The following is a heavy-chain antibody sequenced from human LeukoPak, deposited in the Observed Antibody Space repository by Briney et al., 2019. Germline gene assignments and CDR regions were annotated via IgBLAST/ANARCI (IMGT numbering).Heavy chain of an antibody. CDR2: IKTDGTSP. V-gene: IGHV3-74*01. J-gene: IGHJ4*02. Sequence: GGSLRLSCAASGFTFSDYWMHWVRQAPGKGLMRVARIKTDGTSPSYVDSVKGRFTISRDNAKDTLYLQMNSLRAEDSALYYCARGGDFWSGYHDFWGQGTLVTVS. CDR1: GFTFSDYW. D-gene: IGHD3-3*01. CDR3: ARGGDFWSGYHDF.